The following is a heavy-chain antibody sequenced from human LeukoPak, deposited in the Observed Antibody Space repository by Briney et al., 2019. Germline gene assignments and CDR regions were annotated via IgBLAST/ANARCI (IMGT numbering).Heavy chain of an antibody. CDR1: GFTVSSKY. J-gene: IGHJ4*02. V-gene: IGHV3-66*01. D-gene: IGHD3-10*01. CDR3: ARGLFASGSYYNFFDY. Sequence: QPGGSLRLSCAASGFTVSSKYMSWVRQAPAKGLEWVSVIFNGGSTYYADSVKGRFTISTDNSKNMLYLQMNSLRAEDTAVYYCARGLFASGSYYNFFDYWAQGTLVTVSS. CDR2: IFNGGST.